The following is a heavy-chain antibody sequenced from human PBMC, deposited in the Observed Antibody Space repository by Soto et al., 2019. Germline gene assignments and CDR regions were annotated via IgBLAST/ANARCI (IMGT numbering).Heavy chain of an antibody. D-gene: IGHD1-1*01. CDR3: ASPRTTIYYMDV. CDR1: GFTFKSYS. V-gene: IGHV3-48*01. CDR2: ISSSGTTI. Sequence: EVQLVESGGALVQPGGSLRLSCAASGFTFKSYSMIWVRQAPGKGLEWVSYISSSGTTIYYADSVKGRFTISRDNAKNSLYLQMDSLRVEDTAVYYCASPRTTIYYMDVWGKGTTVTVSS. J-gene: IGHJ6*03.